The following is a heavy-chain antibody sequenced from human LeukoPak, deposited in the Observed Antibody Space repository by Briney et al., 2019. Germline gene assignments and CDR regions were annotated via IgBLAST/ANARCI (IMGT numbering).Heavy chain of an antibody. CDR2: IIPIFGAA. V-gene: IGHV1-69*05. CDR1: GGTFSSYA. J-gene: IGHJ6*03. CDR3: ARAHVGYYYYYMDV. D-gene: IGHD1-26*01. Sequence: SVKVSCKASGGTFSSYAICWVRQAPGQGLEWMGGIIPIFGAANYAQKFQGRVTITTDESTSTAYMELSSLRSEDTAVYYCARAHVGYYYYYMDVWGKGTTVTVSS.